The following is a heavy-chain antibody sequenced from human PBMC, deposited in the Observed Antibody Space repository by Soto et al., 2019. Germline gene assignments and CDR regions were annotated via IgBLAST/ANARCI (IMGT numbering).Heavy chain of an antibody. CDR1: GFTFSSYS. CDR3: AREGYYYVSRQKYGMDV. CDR2: ISSSSSTI. J-gene: IGHJ6*02. D-gene: IGHD3-22*01. V-gene: IGHV3-48*01. Sequence: GGALRLSCAASGFTFSSYSMNWVRQAPGKGLEWVSYISSSSSTIYYADSVKGRFTISRDNAKNSLYLQMNSLRAEDTAVYYCAREGYYYVSRQKYGMDVWGQGTTVTVSS.